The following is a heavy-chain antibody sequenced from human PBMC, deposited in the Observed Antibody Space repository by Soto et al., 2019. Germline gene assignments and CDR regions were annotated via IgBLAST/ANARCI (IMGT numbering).Heavy chain of an antibody. V-gene: IGHV3-30*18. D-gene: IGHD3-3*01. Sequence: PGGSLRLSCAASGFTFSNYGMHWVRQAPGKGLEWVALISDDGSNKYYADSMKGRFTMSRDNSKSTLYLQMNSLRVEETAVYYCTKRRNVLRFLEWSSGMEVWGQGTTVTVSS. J-gene: IGHJ6*02. CDR2: ISDDGSNK. CDR1: GFTFSNYG. CDR3: TKRRNVLRFLEWSSGMEV.